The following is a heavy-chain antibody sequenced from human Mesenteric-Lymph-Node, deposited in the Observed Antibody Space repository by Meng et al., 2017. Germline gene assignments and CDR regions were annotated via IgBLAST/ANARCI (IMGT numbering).Heavy chain of an antibody. Sequence: SVKVSCKASGCTFSSYTISWVRQAPGQGLEWMGRIITFLGIANYAQKFQGRVTITADKSTSTAYMELSSLRSEDTDVYYCARGGATVTTRHHCYFDLWGRGTMVTGAS. D-gene: IGHD4-17*01. J-gene: IGHJ2*01. CDR1: GCTFSSYT. CDR2: IITFLGIA. V-gene: IGHV1-69*02. CDR3: ARGGATVTTRHHCYFDL.